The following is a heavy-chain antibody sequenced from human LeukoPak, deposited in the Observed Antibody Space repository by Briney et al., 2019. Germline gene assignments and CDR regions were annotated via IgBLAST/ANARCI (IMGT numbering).Heavy chain of an antibody. V-gene: IGHV4-4*02. CDR3: ARESGVGTYYYGSGSSGD. CDR1: GGSISSSNW. Sequence: SGTLSLTCAVSGGSISSSNWWSWVRQPPGKGQEWIGEIYHSGSTNYNPSLKSRVTISVDKSKNQFSLKLSSVTAADTAVYYCARESGVGTYYYGSGSSGDWGQGTLVTVSS. D-gene: IGHD3-10*01. CDR2: IYHSGST. J-gene: IGHJ4*02.